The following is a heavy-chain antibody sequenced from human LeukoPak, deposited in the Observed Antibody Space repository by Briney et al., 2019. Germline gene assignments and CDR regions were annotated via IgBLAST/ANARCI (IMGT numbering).Heavy chain of an antibody. D-gene: IGHD5-12*01. CDR1: GGSISSYY. J-gene: IGHJ4*02. CDR3: ARAVGDSGYGRYFDY. CDR2: VENTGSI. Sequence: SETLSLTCTASGGSISSYYWSWIRQPPGKGLEWIGNVENTGSINYNPSLESRVTISVDTSKNQFSLRLSSVTAADTAVYYCARAVGDSGYGRYFDYWGQGTLVTVSS. V-gene: IGHV4-59*01.